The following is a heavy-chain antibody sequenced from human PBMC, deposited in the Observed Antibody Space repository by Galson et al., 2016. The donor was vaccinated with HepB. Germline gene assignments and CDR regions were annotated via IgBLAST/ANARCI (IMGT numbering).Heavy chain of an antibody. D-gene: IGHD2-2*02. Sequence: SLRLSCAASGFTFSTYNMNWVRQAPGKGPEWVSSISNSNSNIYYTDSVKGRFTISRDNAKNSLYLQMNSLRAEDTAVYYCARDFGNCTSTSCYKGGLFYYYGMDVWGQGTTVTVSS. J-gene: IGHJ6*02. CDR2: ISNSNSNI. V-gene: IGHV3-21*01. CDR1: GFTFSTYN. CDR3: ARDFGNCTSTSCYKGGLFYYYGMDV.